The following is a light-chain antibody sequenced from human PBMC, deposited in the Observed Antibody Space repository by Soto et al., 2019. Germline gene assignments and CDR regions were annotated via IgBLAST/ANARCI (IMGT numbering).Light chain of an antibody. CDR1: SSDVGSYNL. CDR2: EGN. V-gene: IGLV2-23*03. J-gene: IGLJ1*01. Sequence: QSVLTQPASVSGSPGQSITLPCTVTSSDVGSYNLVSWYQQHPGKAPKLMIYEGNKRPSGVSNRFSGSKSGNTASLTISGLQAEDEADYYCCSFAGSNTFVFGTGTKVTVL. CDR3: CSFAGSNTFV.